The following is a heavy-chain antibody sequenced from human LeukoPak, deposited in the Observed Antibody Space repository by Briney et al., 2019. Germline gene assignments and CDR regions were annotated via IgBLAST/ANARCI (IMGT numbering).Heavy chain of an antibody. Sequence: GASVKVSCKASGYTFTSYYMHWVRQAPGQGLEWMGWINPNSGGTNYAQKFQGRVTMTRDTSISTAYMELSRLRSDDTAVYYCARGGWGYYYDSSGYYLDYWGQGTLVTVSS. CDR3: ARGGWGYYYDSSGYYLDY. D-gene: IGHD3-22*01. V-gene: IGHV1-2*02. CDR1: GYTFTSYY. J-gene: IGHJ4*02. CDR2: INPNSGGT.